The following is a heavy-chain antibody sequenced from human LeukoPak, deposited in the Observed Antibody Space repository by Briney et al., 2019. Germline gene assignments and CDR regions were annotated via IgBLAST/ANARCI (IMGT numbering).Heavy chain of an antibody. Sequence: GSLRLSCAASGFTFSSYGMSWVRQPPGKGLEWIGEIYHSGSTNYNPSLKSRVTISVDKSKNQFSLKLSSVTAADTAVYYCARVRGIAAAAADYWGQGTLVTVSS. CDR1: GFTFSSYG. J-gene: IGHJ4*02. D-gene: IGHD6-13*01. CDR3: ARVRGIAAAAADY. V-gene: IGHV4-4*02. CDR2: IYHSGST.